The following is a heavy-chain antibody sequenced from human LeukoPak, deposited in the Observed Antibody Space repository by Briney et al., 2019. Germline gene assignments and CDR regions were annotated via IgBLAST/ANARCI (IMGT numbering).Heavy chain of an antibody. Sequence: GGSLRLSCAASGFTFSSYAMSWVRQAPGKGLEWVSAISGSGGSPYYADSVKGRFTISRDNSKNTLYLQMNSLRAEDTAVYYCAKAGYCSSTSCYYYYMDVWGKGTTVTVSS. V-gene: IGHV3-23*01. CDR3: AKAGYCSSTSCYYYYMDV. J-gene: IGHJ6*03. CDR2: ISGSGGSP. CDR1: GFTFSSYA. D-gene: IGHD2-2*01.